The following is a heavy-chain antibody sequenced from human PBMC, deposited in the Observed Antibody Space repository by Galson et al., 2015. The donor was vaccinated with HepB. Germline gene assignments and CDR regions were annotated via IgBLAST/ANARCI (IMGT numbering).Heavy chain of an antibody. CDR1: GYTFTSYY. CDR3: ARPRLRYFDWLLPYDNYFDY. Sequence: SVKVSCKASGYTFTSYYMHWVRQAPGQGLEWMGIINPSGGSTSYAQKFQGRVTMTRDTSTSTVYMELSSLRSEDTAVYYCARPRLRYFDWLLPYDNYFDYWGQGTLVTVSS. V-gene: IGHV1-46*01. CDR2: INPSGGST. D-gene: IGHD3-9*01. J-gene: IGHJ4*02.